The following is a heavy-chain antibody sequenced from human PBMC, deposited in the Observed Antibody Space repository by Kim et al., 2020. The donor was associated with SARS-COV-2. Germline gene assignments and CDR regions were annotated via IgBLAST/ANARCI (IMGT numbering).Heavy chain of an antibody. V-gene: IGHV3-23*01. D-gene: IGHD2-8*01. J-gene: IGHJ4*02. Sequence: GGSLRLSCLVSGYPYSDAAFSWVRQAPGKGPEWVAIISGGGDNADYIDSVRGRFTISWDNSKNTLFLQMKSLRADDTARYYCVGHMYDISSEKYWGQGTLVTVSA. CDR3: VGHMYDISSEKY. CDR2: ISGGGDNA. CDR1: GYPYSDAA.